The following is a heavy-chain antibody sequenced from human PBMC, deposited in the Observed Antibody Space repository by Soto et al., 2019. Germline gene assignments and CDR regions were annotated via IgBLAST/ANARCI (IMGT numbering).Heavy chain of an antibody. D-gene: IGHD1-26*01. CDR3: ARLWASGSYYDAFDI. J-gene: IGHJ3*02. Sequence: ASVKVSCKASGYTFTSYYMHWVRQAPGRGLEWMGIINPSGGSTSYAQKFQGRVTMTRDTSTSTVYMELSSLRSEDTAVYYCARLWASGSYYDAFDIWGQGTMVTVSS. CDR1: GYTFTSYY. V-gene: IGHV1-46*01. CDR2: INPSGGST.